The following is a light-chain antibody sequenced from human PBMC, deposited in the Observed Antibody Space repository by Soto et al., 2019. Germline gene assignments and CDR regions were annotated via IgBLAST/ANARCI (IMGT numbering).Light chain of an antibody. J-gene: IGKJ1*01. Sequence: IVLTQSPATLSVSRGERATLSCRANQAISSNAAWYQQKPGQAPRLLIYGASTRATGIPARFSGSGSGTEFTLTISSLQSEDFAVYYCQQYNNWPPVTFGQGTKVDI. CDR1: QAISSN. CDR3: QQYNNWPPVT. V-gene: IGKV3-15*01. CDR2: GAS.